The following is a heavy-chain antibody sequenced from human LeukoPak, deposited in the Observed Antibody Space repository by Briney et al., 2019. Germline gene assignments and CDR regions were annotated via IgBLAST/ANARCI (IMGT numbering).Heavy chain of an antibody. CDR3: ARDALRGYSYGLTTDY. CDR1: GGTFSGYA. J-gene: IGHJ4*02. D-gene: IGHD5-18*01. V-gene: IGHV1-69*01. Sequence: SVKVSCKASGGTFSGYAISWVRQAPGQGLEWMGGIIPIFGTANYAQKFQGRVTITADESTSTAYMELSSLRSEDTAVYYCARDALRGYSYGLTTDYWGQGTLVTVSS. CDR2: IIPIFGTA.